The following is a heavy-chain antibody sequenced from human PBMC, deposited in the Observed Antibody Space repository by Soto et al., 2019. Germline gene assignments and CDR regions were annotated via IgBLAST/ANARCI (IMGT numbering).Heavy chain of an antibody. CDR1: GYTFTGYY. V-gene: IGHV1-2*04. Sequence: ASVKVSCKASGYTFTGYYMHWVRQAPGQGLEWMGWINPNSGGTNYAQKFQGWVTMTRDTSISTAYMELSRLRSDDTAVYYCARAYIHPDYYDSSGYYYRNWFDPWGQGTLVTVSS. CDR3: ARAYIHPDYYDSSGYYYRNWFDP. D-gene: IGHD3-22*01. CDR2: INPNSGGT. J-gene: IGHJ5*02.